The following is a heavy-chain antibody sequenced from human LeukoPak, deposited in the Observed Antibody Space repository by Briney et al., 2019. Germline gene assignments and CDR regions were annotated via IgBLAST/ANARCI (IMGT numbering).Heavy chain of an antibody. CDR3: AKDISGGDCPDY. CDR2: ISYDGSDK. D-gene: IGHD2-21*02. V-gene: IGHV3-30*18. Sequence: GGSLRLSCAASAFTFSSYGMHWVRQAPGKGLEGVALISYDGSDKYYADSVKGRFTISRDNSKNTLYLQMNSLRAEDTAVYYCAKDISGGDCPDYWGQGTLVTVSS. CDR1: AFTFSSYG. J-gene: IGHJ4*02.